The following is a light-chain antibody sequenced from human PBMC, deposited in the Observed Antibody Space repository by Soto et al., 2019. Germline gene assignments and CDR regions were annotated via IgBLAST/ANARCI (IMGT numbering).Light chain of an antibody. CDR3: SSWDDSLHDVV. Sequence: QSVLSHPPSASGPPGQRVTISCSGRSSNLGSNTVNLYHQLPGTAPKLLIYTNNQRPSGVPDRFSGCQSGTAASLAISGLQSEYEAAYYCSSWDDSLHDVVFGGGTQLTVL. J-gene: IGLJ2*01. CDR2: TNN. V-gene: IGLV1-44*01. CDR1: SSNLGSNT.